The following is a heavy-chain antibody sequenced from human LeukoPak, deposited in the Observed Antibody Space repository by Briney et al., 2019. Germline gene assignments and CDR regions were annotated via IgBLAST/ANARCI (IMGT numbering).Heavy chain of an antibody. Sequence: GGSLRLSCTVSGFTVSSNSMSWVRQAPGKGLEWVSGISWNSGSMIYADSVKGRFTISRDNAKNSLYLQMNSLRPEDTALYYCAKAGSYSPPYYFDYWGQGTLVTVSS. CDR1: GFTVSSNS. CDR3: AKAGSYSPPYYFDY. V-gene: IGHV3-9*01. CDR2: ISWNSGSM. D-gene: IGHD1-26*01. J-gene: IGHJ4*02.